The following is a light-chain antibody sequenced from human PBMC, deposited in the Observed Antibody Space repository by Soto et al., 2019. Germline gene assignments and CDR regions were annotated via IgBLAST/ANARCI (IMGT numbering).Light chain of an antibody. CDR2: DAS. V-gene: IGKV1-5*01. CDR1: QSISSW. J-gene: IGKJ1*01. Sequence: DVQMTQSPSTLSASVGDRVTITCRASQSISSWLAWYQQKPGKAPKLLNYDASNLESGVPSRFSGSGSGTEFTLTISSLQPDDFATYYCQQYNSYSGTVGQGTKVDIK. CDR3: QQYNSYSGT.